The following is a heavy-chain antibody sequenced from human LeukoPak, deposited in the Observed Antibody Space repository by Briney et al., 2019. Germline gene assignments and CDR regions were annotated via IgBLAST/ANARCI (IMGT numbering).Heavy chain of an antibody. V-gene: IGHV1-69*01. CDR1: GGTFSSYA. CDR2: IIPIFGTA. D-gene: IGHD6-6*01. Sequence: SVKVSCKASGGTFSSYAISWVRQAPGQGLEWMGGIIPIFGTANYAQKFQGRVTITADESTSTAYMELSSLRSEDTAVYYCAREGSELVGGFDYWGQGTLVTVSS. CDR3: AREGSELVGGFDY. J-gene: IGHJ4*02.